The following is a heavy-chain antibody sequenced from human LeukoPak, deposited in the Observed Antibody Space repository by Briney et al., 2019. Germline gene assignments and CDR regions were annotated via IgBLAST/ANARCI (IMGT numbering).Heavy chain of an antibody. V-gene: IGHV4-30-4*08. D-gene: IGHD3-16*02. Sequence: SETLSLTCTVSGDSISSGDYYWTWIRQPPGKGLEWIGYINYSGSTYYNPSLKSRVTISVDMSKNQFSLKLSPVTAADTAVYYCARAEEIPYDYVWGSYRSHPYYFDYWGQGTLVTVSS. J-gene: IGHJ4*02. CDR2: INYSGST. CDR3: ARAEEIPYDYVWGSYRSHPYYFDY. CDR1: GDSISSGDYY.